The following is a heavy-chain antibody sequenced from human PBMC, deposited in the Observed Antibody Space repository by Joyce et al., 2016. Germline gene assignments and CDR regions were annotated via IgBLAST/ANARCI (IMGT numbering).Heavy chain of an antibody. CDR1: GFTFSSHW. D-gene: IGHD1-1*01. CDR3: AREFKWNWDF. CDR2: IKPDGSKN. V-gene: IGHV3-7*04. Sequence: EVQLVESGGGLVQPGGSPRLSCAASGFTFSSHWMSWVRQAQGKGVGGVDNIKPDGSKNNYADSVKGRFIISRDNAKNSLYVQMHSLRAEDTAVYYCAREFKWNWDFWGQGTLVTVSS. J-gene: IGHJ4*02.